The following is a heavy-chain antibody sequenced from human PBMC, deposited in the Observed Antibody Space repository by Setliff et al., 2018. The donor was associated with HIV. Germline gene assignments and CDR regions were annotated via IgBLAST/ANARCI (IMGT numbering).Heavy chain of an antibody. J-gene: IGHJ4*02. CDR3: ARDPPGYGDSNDY. CDR1: GGSISSSSYY. V-gene: IGHV4-39*07. D-gene: IGHD4-17*01. CDR2: IYYSGIT. Sequence: ETLSLTCTVSGGSISSSSYYWGWIRQPPGKGLEWIGSIYYSGITTYNPSLKSRVTISIDTSKNQFSLRLHSVTAADTAVYYCARDPPGYGDSNDYWGQGTLVTVSS.